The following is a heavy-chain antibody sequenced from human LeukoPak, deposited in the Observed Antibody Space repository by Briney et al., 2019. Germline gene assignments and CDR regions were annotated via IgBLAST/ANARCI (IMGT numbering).Heavy chain of an antibody. D-gene: IGHD2-15*01. CDR2: ITDTGDST. CDR1: GFTFNNYA. J-gene: IGHJ2*01. CDR3: AKARDSYWYFDL. Sequence: GGSLRLSCETSGFTFNNYAMSWVRQAPGKELEWFSAITDTGDSTYYGDSVKGRFTISRDDVKNSMDLQMDSLRAEDTALYYCAKARDSYWYFDLWGRGTLVTVSS. V-gene: IGHV3-23*01.